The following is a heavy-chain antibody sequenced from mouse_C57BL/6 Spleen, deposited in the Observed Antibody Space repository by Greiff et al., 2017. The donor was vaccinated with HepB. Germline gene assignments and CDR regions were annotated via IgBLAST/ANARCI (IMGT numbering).Heavy chain of an antibody. Sequence: VQLQQSGPELVKPGASVKISCKASGYSFTGYYMNWVKQSPEKSLEWIGEINPSTGGTTYNQKFKAKATLTVDKSSSTAYMQLKSLTSEDSAVYYCARPGNVWGAMDYWGQGTSVTVSS. CDR1: GYSFTGYY. D-gene: IGHD2-10*02. J-gene: IGHJ4*01. CDR3: ARPGNVWGAMDY. V-gene: IGHV1-42*01. CDR2: INPSTGGT.